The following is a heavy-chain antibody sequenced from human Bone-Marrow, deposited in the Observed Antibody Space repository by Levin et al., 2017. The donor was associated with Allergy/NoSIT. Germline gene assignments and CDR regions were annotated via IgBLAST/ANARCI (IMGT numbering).Heavy chain of an antibody. J-gene: IGHJ5*01. V-gene: IGHV4-34*01. CDR2: ITHSGST. D-gene: IGHD3-16*01. CDR1: GASFSEYY. Sequence: GSLRLSCAVHGASFSEYYWSWIRQAPGKGLEWIGEITHSGSTTYNPSLKSRVILSVDTSKNQFSLKVTSVTAADTAVYYCARRYYGNNFDFWGLGTLVTVSS. CDR3: ARRYYGNNFDF.